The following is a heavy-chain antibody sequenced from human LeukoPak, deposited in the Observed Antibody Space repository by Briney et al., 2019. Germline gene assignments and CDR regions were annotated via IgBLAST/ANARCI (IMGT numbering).Heavy chain of an antibody. CDR3: ASDLGYCSRNRCQHNWFHP. J-gene: IGHJ5*02. V-gene: IGHV3-74*01. Sequence: GGSLRLSCAASGFTFSTYWMNWVRQAPGKGLVWVSRINSDGSTTNYADSVKGRFTISRDNAKNTLYLQMNSLRAEDTAMYYCASDLGYCSRNRCQHNWFHPWGQGTLVTVSS. CDR1: GFTFSTYW. D-gene: IGHD2-2*01. CDR2: INSDGSTT.